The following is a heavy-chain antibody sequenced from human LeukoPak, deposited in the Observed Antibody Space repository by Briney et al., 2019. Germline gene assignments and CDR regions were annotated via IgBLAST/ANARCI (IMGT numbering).Heavy chain of an antibody. Sequence: PGGSLRLSCAASGFTFSSYGMHWVRQAPGKGLEWVAVISYDGSNKYYADSVKGRFTISRDNSKNTLYLQMNSLRAEDTAVYYCARGRSYSSSWYYFDYWGQGTLVTVSS. J-gene: IGHJ4*02. CDR3: ARGRSYSSSWYYFDY. V-gene: IGHV3-30*03. D-gene: IGHD6-13*01. CDR2: ISYDGSNK. CDR1: GFTFSSYG.